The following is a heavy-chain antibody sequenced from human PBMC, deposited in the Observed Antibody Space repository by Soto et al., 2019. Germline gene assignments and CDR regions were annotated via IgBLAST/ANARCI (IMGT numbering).Heavy chain of an antibody. CDR1: GFIFSNYG. D-gene: IGHD2-15*01. CDR3: AKDNCSGCDCFSRFDC. CDR2: ISYDGNKK. Sequence: QVQLVESGGGVVQPGRSLRLSCVPSGFIFSNYGMHWVRQAPGKALELVAVISYDGNKKDYGDYVKSRFTISRYNSKNTLYLQMSSLRTEDTAIYYCAKDNCSGCDCFSRFDCWGQGTQVTVSS. J-gene: IGHJ4*02. V-gene: IGHV3-30*18.